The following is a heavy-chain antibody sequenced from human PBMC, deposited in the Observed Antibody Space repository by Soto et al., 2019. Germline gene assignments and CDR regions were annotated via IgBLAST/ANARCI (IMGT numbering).Heavy chain of an antibody. Sequence: HPGGSLRLSCAASGFTFSSYGMHGVRQAPGKGLEWVAVISYDGSNKYYADSVKGRFTISRDNSKNTLYLQMNSLRAEDTAVYYCAKVSDGIAVAVLDYFDYWGQGTLVTVSS. V-gene: IGHV3-30*18. CDR3: AKVSDGIAVAVLDYFDY. J-gene: IGHJ4*02. CDR2: ISYDGSNK. D-gene: IGHD6-19*01. CDR1: GFTFSSYG.